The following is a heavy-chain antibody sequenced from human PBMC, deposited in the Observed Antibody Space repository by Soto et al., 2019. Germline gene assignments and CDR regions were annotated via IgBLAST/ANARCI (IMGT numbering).Heavy chain of an antibody. CDR3: AKSPGIAAADPAEYFQH. J-gene: IGHJ1*01. Sequence: GGSLRLSCAASGFTFSSYAMSWVRQAPGKGLEWVSAISGSGGSTYYADSVKGQITISRDNSKNTLYLQMNSLRAEDTAVYYCAKSPGIAAADPAEYFQHWGQGTLVTVSS. CDR2: ISGSGGST. V-gene: IGHV3-23*01. D-gene: IGHD6-13*01. CDR1: GFTFSSYA.